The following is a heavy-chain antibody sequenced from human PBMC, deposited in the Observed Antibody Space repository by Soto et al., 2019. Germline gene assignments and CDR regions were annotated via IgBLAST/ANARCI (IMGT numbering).Heavy chain of an antibody. V-gene: IGHV1-69*01. Sequence: QVQLVQSGAEVKKPGSSVKVSCKASGGTFNSHALTWVRQAPGQGLEWMGGIIPIFETSNYARKLQGRVTITADESTSTAFMELPSLTSDDTAVYYCARDRGWLQPKGSFDYWGQGTLVTVSS. D-gene: IGHD5-12*01. CDR3: ARDRGWLQPKGSFDY. CDR1: GGTFNSHA. CDR2: IIPIFETS. J-gene: IGHJ4*02.